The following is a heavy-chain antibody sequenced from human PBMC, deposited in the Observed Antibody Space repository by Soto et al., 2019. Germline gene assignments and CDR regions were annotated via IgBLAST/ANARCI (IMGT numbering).Heavy chain of an antibody. CDR3: ARHALALRKNNWFDP. D-gene: IGHD3-3*02. CDR1: GDSIISSDFY. J-gene: IGHJ5*02. CDR2: IFYLGSS. Sequence: SETLSLTCTVSGDSIISSDFYWGWVRQPPGKGLEWIGSIFYLGSSYYNPSLKSRVTMSVDTSKNQFSLRLRSVTAADTALYFCARHALALRKNNWFDPWGQGIMVTVSS. V-gene: IGHV4-39*01.